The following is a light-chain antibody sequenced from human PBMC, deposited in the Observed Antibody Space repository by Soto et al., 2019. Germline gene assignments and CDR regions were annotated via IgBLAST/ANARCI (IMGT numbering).Light chain of an antibody. CDR1: QSVSNSF. J-gene: IGKJ5*01. V-gene: IGKV3-20*01. Sequence: EVVLTQSPGTLSLSPGERASLSCRASQSVSNSFLAWYQQKPGQSPRLLIYAASARAIGIPDRFSGSGSGTDFTLTISRLEPEDFAVYYCQQYGHSPRTFGQGTRLEIK. CDR2: AAS. CDR3: QQYGHSPRT.